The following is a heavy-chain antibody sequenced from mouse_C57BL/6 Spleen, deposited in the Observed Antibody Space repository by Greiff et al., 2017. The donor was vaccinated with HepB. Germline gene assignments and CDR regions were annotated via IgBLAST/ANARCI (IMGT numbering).Heavy chain of an antibody. V-gene: IGHV1-55*01. CDR3: ARSESNYAMDY. CDR2: IYPGSGST. J-gene: IGHJ4*01. D-gene: IGHD5-1*01. Sequence: QVHVKQPGAELVKPGASVKMSCKASGYTFTSYWITWVKQRPGQGLEWIGDIYPGSGSTNYNEKFKSKATLTVDTSSSTAYMQLSSLTSEDSAVYYCARSESNYAMDYWGQGTSVTVSS. CDR1: GYTFTSYW.